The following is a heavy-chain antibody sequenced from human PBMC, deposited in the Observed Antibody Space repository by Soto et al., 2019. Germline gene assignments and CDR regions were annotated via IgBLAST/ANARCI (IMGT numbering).Heavy chain of an antibody. V-gene: IGHV3-11*05. D-gene: IGHD3-16*01. CDR1: GFTFSDYY. CDR3: ARWGSPPYYYGMDV. CDR2: ISSSSSYT. J-gene: IGHJ6*02. Sequence: QVQLVESGGGLVKPGGSLRLSCAASGFTFSDYYMSWIRQAPGKGLEWVSYISSSSSYTNYADSVKGRFTISRDNAKNSLYLQMNSLRAEDTAVYYCARWGSPPYYYGMDVWGQGTTVTVSS.